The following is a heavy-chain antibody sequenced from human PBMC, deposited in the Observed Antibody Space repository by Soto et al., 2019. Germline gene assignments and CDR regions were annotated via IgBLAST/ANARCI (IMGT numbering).Heavy chain of an antibody. CDR2: IYYSGST. V-gene: IGHV4-31*03. J-gene: IGHJ6*02. D-gene: IGHD3-22*01. CDR1: GGSISSGGYY. Sequence: PSETLSLTCTVSGGSISSGGYYWSWIRQHPGKGLEWIGYIYYSGSTYYNPSLKSRVTISVDTSKNQFSLKLSSVTAADTAVYYCARALRDYYDSSGHPPGYYYGMDVWGQGTTVTVSS. CDR3: ARALRDYYDSSGHPPGYYYGMDV.